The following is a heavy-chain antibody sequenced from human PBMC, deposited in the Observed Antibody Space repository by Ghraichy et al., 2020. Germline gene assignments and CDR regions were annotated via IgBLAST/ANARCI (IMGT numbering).Heavy chain of an antibody. CDR3: ARGRHYYYGMDV. Sequence: GGSLRLSCEASEFTFSGYEMNWVRLAPGRGLEWLSYISTSGNTIFYADSVKGRFTISRDNAKNSVYLQMNRLTTEDTAIYYCARGRHYYYGMDVWGQGATVIVSS. CDR2: ISTSGNTI. V-gene: IGHV3-48*03. CDR1: EFTFSGYE. D-gene: IGHD3-16*01. J-gene: IGHJ6*01.